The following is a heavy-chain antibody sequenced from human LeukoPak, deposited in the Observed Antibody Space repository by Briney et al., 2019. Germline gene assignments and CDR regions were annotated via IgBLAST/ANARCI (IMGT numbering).Heavy chain of an antibody. Sequence: SETLSLTCSVSGGFTSSHFWSWIRQPPGKGLEWIGHFSDSGSTNYNPSLKSRVTISVDTSKNQFSLKLTSVTAADTAVYYCARGGYYSDSSGYYYNNYYGMAVWGQGTTVTVSS. CDR2: FSDSGST. V-gene: IGHV4-59*11. J-gene: IGHJ6*02. CDR3: ARGGYYSDSSGYYYNNYYGMAV. CDR1: GGFTSSHF. D-gene: IGHD3-22*01.